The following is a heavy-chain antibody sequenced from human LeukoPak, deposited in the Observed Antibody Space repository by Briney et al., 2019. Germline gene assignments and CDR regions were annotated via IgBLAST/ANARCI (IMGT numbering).Heavy chain of an antibody. CDR1: GYTFTSYG. CDR2: ISAYNGNT. V-gene: IGHV1-18*01. D-gene: IGHD3-10*01. J-gene: IGHJ4*02. CDR3: ARVSYGSGSYYNRNNDY. Sequence: VASVKVSCKASGYTFTSYGISWVRQAPGQGLEWMGWISAYNGNTNYAQKLQGRVTMTTDTSTSTAYMELRSLRSDDTAVYYCARVSYGSGSYYNRNNDYWGQGTLVTVSS.